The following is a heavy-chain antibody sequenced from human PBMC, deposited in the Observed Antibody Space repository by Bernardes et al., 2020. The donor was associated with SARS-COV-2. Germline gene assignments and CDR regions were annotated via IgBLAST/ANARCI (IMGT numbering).Heavy chain of an antibody. D-gene: IGHD1-7*01. Sequence: SETLSLTCAVSGYSISSGYYWGWIRQPPGKGLEWIGSIYHSGTTYYNPSLKSRATISVDTSKNQFFLKLTSVTAADTAVYYCARVGPGTTNDYWGQGTLVTVST. CDR3: ARVGPGTTNDY. CDR2: IYHSGTT. J-gene: IGHJ4*02. CDR1: GYSISSGYY. V-gene: IGHV4-38-2*01.